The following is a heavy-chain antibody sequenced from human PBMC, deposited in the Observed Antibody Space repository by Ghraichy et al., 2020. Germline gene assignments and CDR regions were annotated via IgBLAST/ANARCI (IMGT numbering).Heavy chain of an antibody. J-gene: IGHJ6*02. V-gene: IGHV4-38-2*02. D-gene: IGHD1-1*01. CDR2: IYHTGST. CDR3: ARDGRTGPDRYYYYGMDV. Sequence: SETLSLTCTVSGYSISSAYYRGWIRQPPGKGLEWIGSIYHTGSTHYNPSLKSRVTISVDTSKNQFSLKLSSVTAADTAVYYCARDGRTGPDRYYYYGMDVWGQGTTVTVSS. CDR1: GYSISSAYY.